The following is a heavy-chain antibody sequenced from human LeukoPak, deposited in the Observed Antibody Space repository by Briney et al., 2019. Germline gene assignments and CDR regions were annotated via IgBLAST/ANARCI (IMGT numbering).Heavy chain of an antibody. CDR3: APIYDDCSDFDS. J-gene: IGHJ4*02. CDR1: GVTLSNYY. V-gene: IGHV4-34*08. D-gene: IGHD4-17*01. Sequence: PWETLTLTCAASGVTLSNYYWSWVRQAPGKGLEWVGEISHHGRTNYNPSLKSRVTISRDTPKHQFALKMNSESAADTALYCCAPIYDDCSDFDSWGQGTLVTVSS. CDR2: ISHHGRT.